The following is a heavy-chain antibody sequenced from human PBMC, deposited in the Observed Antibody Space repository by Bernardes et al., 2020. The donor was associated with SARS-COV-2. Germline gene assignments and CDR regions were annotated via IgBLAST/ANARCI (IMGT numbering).Heavy chain of an antibody. Sequence: SETLSLTCTVSGGSISSSSYYWGWNRQPPGMGLEWSGSIYYSWSTYYNPSHNSRVTISVDTSKNQFLLKLSSVTAADTAVYYCAEHIMASITFFGVVSAGNWFDPWGKGNLVTVSS. D-gene: IGHD3-3*01. V-gene: IGHV4-39*01. CDR3: AEHIMASITFFGVVSAGNWFDP. J-gene: IGHJ5*02. CDR1: GGSISSSSYY. CDR2: IYYSWST.